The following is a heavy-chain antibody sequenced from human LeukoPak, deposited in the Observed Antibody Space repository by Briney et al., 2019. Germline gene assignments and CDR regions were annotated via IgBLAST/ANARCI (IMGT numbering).Heavy chain of an antibody. D-gene: IGHD1-26*01. Sequence: GGSLRLSCAAFGFTFDDYAMHWVRQAPGKGLEWASGISWNSGSIGYADSVKGRFTISRDNAKNSLYLQVNSLRAEDTALYYCAKDRAGGSGSFFDYWGQGTLVTVSS. J-gene: IGHJ4*02. CDR1: GFTFDDYA. CDR2: ISWNSGSI. V-gene: IGHV3-9*01. CDR3: AKDRAGGSGSFFDY.